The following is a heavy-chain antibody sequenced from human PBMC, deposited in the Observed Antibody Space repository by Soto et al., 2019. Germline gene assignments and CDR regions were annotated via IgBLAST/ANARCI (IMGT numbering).Heavy chain of an antibody. J-gene: IGHJ4*02. CDR3: ARHGSN. Sequence: SETLSLTCTVSGVSISNSSYYWGWIRRPPGKGLEWIGTIYYSGITYYNPSLKSRVTISVDTSKNQFSLKLTSVTAADTAVYYCARHGSNWGQGTLVTGSS. CDR1: GVSISNSSYY. CDR2: IYYSGIT. V-gene: IGHV4-39*01.